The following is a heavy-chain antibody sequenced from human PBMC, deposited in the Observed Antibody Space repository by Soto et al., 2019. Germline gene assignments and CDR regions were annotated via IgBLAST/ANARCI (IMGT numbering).Heavy chain of an antibody. Sequence: GASVKVSCKASGYTFTSSYIHWVRQAPGQGPEWMGIINPTSGGTSYAQNLQGRVTMTRDTSTRTVYMELNSLRSDDTAVYYCARGPGASGLDAWGQGTTVTVSS. J-gene: IGHJ6*02. D-gene: IGHD2-8*02. CDR2: INPTSGGT. CDR1: GYTFTSSY. CDR3: ARGPGASGLDA. V-gene: IGHV1-46*01.